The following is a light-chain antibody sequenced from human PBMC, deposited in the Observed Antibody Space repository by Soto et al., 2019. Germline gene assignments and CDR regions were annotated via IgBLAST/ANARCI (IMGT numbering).Light chain of an antibody. V-gene: IGKV1-5*03. CDR2: KAS. J-gene: IGKJ5*01. CDR3: LQHKTLT. CDR1: QTISSW. Sequence: DIQMTQSPSTLSGSVGDRVTITCWASQTISSWLAWYQQKPGKAPKLLIYKASTLKSGVPSRFSGSGSGTEFTLTLSSLQPEDFASNYCLQHKTLTFGQGTRLEIK.